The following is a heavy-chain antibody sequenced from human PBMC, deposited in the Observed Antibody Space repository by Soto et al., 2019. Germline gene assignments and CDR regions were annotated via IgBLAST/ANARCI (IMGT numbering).Heavy chain of an antibody. D-gene: IGHD2-2*01. J-gene: IGHJ6*02. CDR3: AMPEICYHYYYYYGMDV. Sequence: CLRLSCGAAGFTFSSYWMHWVRQAPGKGLVWVSRINSDGSSTSYADSVKGRFTISRDNAKNTLYLQMNSLRAEDTAVYYCAMPEICYHYYYYYGMDVSGQAPTVTV. CDR2: INSDGSST. CDR1: GFTFSSYW. V-gene: IGHV3-74*01.